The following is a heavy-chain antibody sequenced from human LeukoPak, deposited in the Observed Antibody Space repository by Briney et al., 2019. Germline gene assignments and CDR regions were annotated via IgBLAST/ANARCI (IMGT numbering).Heavy chain of an antibody. D-gene: IGHD5-24*01. CDR2: IYYSGST. V-gene: IGHV4-39*02. Sequence: SETLSLTCSVSGGYISTSNYYWGWIRQPPGKGLEWIGTIYYSGSTYYNPSLKSRVTISVDTFKNQFSLKLSSVTAADTAVYYCAREGRMAWFDPWGQGTLVTVSS. J-gene: IGHJ5*02. CDR3: AREGRMAWFDP. CDR1: GGYISTSNYY.